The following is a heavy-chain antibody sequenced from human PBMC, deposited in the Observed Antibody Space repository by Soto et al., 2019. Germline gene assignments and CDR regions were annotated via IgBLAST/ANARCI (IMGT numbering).Heavy chain of an antibody. V-gene: IGHV1-18*01. D-gene: IGHD3-22*01. CDR1: GYTFTSYG. Sequence: ASVKVSCKASGYTFTSYGISWVRQAPGQGLEWMGWISAYNGNTNYAQKLQGRVTMTTDTSTSTAYMELRSLRSDDTAVYYCARDPYYYDSSGYYRDAFDIWGQGTMVTVSS. CDR2: ISAYNGNT. J-gene: IGHJ3*02. CDR3: ARDPYYYDSSGYYRDAFDI.